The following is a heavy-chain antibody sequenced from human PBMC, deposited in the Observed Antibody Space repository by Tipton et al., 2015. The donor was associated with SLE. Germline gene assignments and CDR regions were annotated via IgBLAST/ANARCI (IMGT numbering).Heavy chain of an antibody. Sequence: GSLRLSCAASGFTFSNYAMTWVRQAPGKGLEWVSGISGSGTTTDYADSVKGRFTISRDNSKNTLYLQMNSLSAEDTAVYYCARAGTSSYMDVWGKGTTVTVSS. V-gene: IGHV3-23*01. CDR1: GFTFSNYA. J-gene: IGHJ6*03. CDR3: ARAGTSSYMDV. CDR2: ISGSGTTT. D-gene: IGHD2-2*01.